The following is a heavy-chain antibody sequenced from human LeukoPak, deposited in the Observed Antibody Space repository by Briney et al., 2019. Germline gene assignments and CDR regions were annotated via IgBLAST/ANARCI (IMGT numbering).Heavy chain of an antibody. V-gene: IGHV3-23*01. J-gene: IGHJ4*02. CDR1: GFTFSSYA. CDR2: ISGSGDST. D-gene: IGHD6-19*01. Sequence: GGSLRLSCAASGFTFSSYAMSWVRQAPGKGLECVSAISGSGDSTYYADSVEGRFTISRDNSKNTLYLQMNSLRAEDTAVYNCAGNSSGWGYFNYWGQGTLVTVSS. CDR3: AGNSSGWGYFNY.